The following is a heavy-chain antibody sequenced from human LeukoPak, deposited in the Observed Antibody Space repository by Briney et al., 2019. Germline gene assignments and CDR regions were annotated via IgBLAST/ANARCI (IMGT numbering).Heavy chain of an antibody. V-gene: IGHV3-23*01. Sequence: PGGSLRLSCAASGFTFSSYAMSWVRQAPGKGLEWVSAISGSGGSTYYADSVKGRFTTSRDNSKNTLYLQTNSLSAEDTGVYYCAREKGSSGYFDHWGQGTLVTVSS. CDR1: GFTFSSYA. CDR2: ISGSGGST. CDR3: AREKGSSGYFDH. D-gene: IGHD3-22*01. J-gene: IGHJ4*02.